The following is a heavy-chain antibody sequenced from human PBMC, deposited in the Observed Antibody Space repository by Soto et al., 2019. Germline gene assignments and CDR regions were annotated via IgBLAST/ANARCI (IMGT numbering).Heavy chain of an antibody. Sequence: SETLSLTCAVYGGSFSGYYSSWIRQPPGKGLEWIGEINHSGSTNYNPSLKSRVTISVDTSKNQFSLKLSSVTAADTAVYYCARATVSIFGVVIIGWFDPWGQGTLVTVSS. CDR3: ARATVSIFGVVIIGWFDP. V-gene: IGHV4-34*01. D-gene: IGHD3-3*01. J-gene: IGHJ5*02. CDR2: INHSGST. CDR1: GGSFSGYY.